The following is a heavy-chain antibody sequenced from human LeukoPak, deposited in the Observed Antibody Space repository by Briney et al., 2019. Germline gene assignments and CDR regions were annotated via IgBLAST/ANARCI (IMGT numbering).Heavy chain of an antibody. D-gene: IGHD6-19*01. CDR1: GFTFSSYA. CDR3: AREQWLDYDFDY. CDR2: ISYDGSNK. Sequence: GGSLRLSCAASGFTFSSYAMHWVRQAPGKGLEWVAVISYDGSNKYYADSVKGRFTISRDNSKNTLYLQMNSLRAENTAVYYCAREQWLDYDFDYWGQGTLVTVTS. J-gene: IGHJ4*02. V-gene: IGHV3-30*04.